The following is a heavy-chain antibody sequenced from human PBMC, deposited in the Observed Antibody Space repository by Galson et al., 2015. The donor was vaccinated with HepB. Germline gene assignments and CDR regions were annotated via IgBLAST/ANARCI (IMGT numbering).Heavy chain of an antibody. CDR1: GGTFSSYA. Sequence: SVKVSCKASGGTFSSYAISWVRQAPGQGLEWMGGIIPIFGTANYAQKFQGRVTITADESTSTAYMELSSLRSEDTAVYYCARSQHIVVVTANYYYYYGMDVWGQGTTVTVSS. CDR3: ARSQHIVVVTANYYYYYGMDV. J-gene: IGHJ6*02. V-gene: IGHV1-69*13. D-gene: IGHD2-21*02. CDR2: IIPIFGTA.